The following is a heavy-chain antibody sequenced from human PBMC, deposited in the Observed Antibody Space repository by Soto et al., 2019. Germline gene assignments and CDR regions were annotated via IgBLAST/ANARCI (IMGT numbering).Heavy chain of an antibody. CDR1: GFTFSRYS. J-gene: IGHJ5*02. CDR3: ARDVNGGFCGA. CDR2: ISSRNNDM. D-gene: IGHD2-21*01. Sequence: PGGSLRLSCSASGFTFSRYSMSWVRQAPGKGLEWVSTISSRNNDMYYVDSVKGRFTISRDNARNSVYLQMNSLRADDTAVYYCARDVNGGFCGAWGQGTLVTVSS. V-gene: IGHV3-21*01.